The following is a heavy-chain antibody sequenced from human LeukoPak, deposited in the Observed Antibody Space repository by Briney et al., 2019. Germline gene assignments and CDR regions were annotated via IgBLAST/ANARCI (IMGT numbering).Heavy chain of an antibody. V-gene: IGHV1-18*01. D-gene: IGHD3-16*02. CDR2: ISAYNGNT. CDR1: GYTFTSYG. J-gene: IGHJ4*02. CDR3: ARDLSRYDYVWGSYRPPHTFDY. Sequence: ASVKVSCKASGYTFTSYGISWVRQAPGQGLEWMGWISAYNGNTNYGQKLQGRVTMTTDTSTSTAYMELRSLRSDDTAVYYCARDLSRYDYVWGSYRPPHTFDYWGQGTLVTVSS.